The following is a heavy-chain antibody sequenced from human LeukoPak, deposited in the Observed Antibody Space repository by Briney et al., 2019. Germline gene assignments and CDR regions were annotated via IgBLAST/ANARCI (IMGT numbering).Heavy chain of an antibody. D-gene: IGHD6-13*01. CDR1: GFTFSSYA. CDR3: AKERAAAYYFDY. J-gene: IGHJ4*02. Sequence: GGSLRLSCAASGFTFSSYAMSWVRQAPGNGLEWVSAISGSAGSTYYADSVKGRFTISRDNSKNTLYLQMNSLRAEDTAVYYCAKERAAAYYFDYWGQGTLVTVSS. V-gene: IGHV3-23*01. CDR2: ISGSAGST.